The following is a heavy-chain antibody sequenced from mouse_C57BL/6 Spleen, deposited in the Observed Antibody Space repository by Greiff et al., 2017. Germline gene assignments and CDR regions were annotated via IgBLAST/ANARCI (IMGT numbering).Heavy chain of an antibody. CDR1: GYTFTSYW. Sequence: QVQLKQPGAELVMPGASVKLSCKASGYTFTSYWMPWVKQSPGQGLEWIGEIDPSASYTNYNQNFKGQFTLTVNKTSSTACMQLNSMTSEDTAVYYCARRIYYYGSSYVNYWYIDVWGTGTTVTVSA. CDR2: IDPSASYT. J-gene: IGHJ1*03. D-gene: IGHD1-1*01. V-gene: IGHV1-69*01. CDR3: ARRIYYYGSSYVNYWYIDV.